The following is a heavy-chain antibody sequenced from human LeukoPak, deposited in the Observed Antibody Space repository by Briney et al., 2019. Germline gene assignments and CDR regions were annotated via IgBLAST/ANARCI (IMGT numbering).Heavy chain of an antibody. V-gene: IGHV1-2*02. CDR2: INPNSGGT. CDR1: GYTFTGYY. CDR3: ARDSHDWNYSGFDP. Sequence: ASVKVSCKASGYTFTGYYIHWVRQAPGQGLEWMGWINPNSGGTSYAQKFQGRVTMTRDTSFSTAYMELSRLRSDDTAVYYCARDSHDWNYSGFDPWGQGTLVTVSS. J-gene: IGHJ5*02. D-gene: IGHD1-7*01.